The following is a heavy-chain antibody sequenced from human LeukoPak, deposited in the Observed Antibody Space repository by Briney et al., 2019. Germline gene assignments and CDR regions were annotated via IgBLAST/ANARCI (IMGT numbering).Heavy chain of an antibody. CDR2: ISSNGGST. Sequence: PGGSLRLSCAASGFTFSSYAMHWVRQAPGKGLEYVSAISSNGGSTYYANSAKGRFTISRDNSKNTLYLQMGSLRAEDMAVCYCARTDCSGGSCYPYYFDYWGQGTLVTVSS. CDR3: ARTDCSGGSCYPYYFDY. J-gene: IGHJ4*02. D-gene: IGHD2-15*01. V-gene: IGHV3-64*01. CDR1: GFTFSSYA.